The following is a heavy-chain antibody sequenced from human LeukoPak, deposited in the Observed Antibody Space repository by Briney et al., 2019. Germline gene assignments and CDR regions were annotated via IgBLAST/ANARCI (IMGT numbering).Heavy chain of an antibody. D-gene: IGHD2-21*01. CDR3: ARDVDRFDY. J-gene: IGHJ4*02. V-gene: IGHV4-38-2*02. CDR2: IYHSGPT. Sequence: SETLYLTCSVSGYSISNGHYWSWIRQPPGKGLEWIGSIYHSGPTYYNPSLKSRVTISVDTSKNHFSLTLSSVTAADTAVYYCARDVDRFDYWGQGTLVTVSS. CDR1: GYSISNGHY.